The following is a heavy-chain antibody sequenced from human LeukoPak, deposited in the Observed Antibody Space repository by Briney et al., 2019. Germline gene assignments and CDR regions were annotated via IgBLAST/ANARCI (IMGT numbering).Heavy chain of an antibody. CDR2: ISSSGSTI. CDR3: ARRYCSGGSCYSFDY. Sequence: GGSLRLSCAASGFTFSSYEMNWVRQAPGKGLEWVSYISSSGSTIYYADSVKGRFTISRDNAKNSLYLQMNSLRAEDTAVYYCARRYCSGGSCYSFDYWGQGTLVTVSS. CDR1: GFTFSSYE. V-gene: IGHV3-48*03. D-gene: IGHD2-15*01. J-gene: IGHJ4*02.